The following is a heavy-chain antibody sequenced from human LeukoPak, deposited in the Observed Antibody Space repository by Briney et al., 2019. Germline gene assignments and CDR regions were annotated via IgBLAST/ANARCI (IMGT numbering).Heavy chain of an antibody. J-gene: IGHJ4*02. CDR1: GFTFSKYG. Sequence: GRSLRLSCAVSGFTFSKYGVHWVRQAPGKGLEWVALLSSGGINKHYADSVKGRFIISRDNSMNTLYLQMNSLRVEDTAVYYCARDHAGSGRAFDNWGQGTLVTVSS. V-gene: IGHV3-30*03. CDR2: LSSGGINK. CDR3: ARDHAGSGRAFDN. D-gene: IGHD2-15*01.